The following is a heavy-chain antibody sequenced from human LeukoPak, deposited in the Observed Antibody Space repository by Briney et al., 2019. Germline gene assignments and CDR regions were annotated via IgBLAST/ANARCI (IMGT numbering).Heavy chain of an antibody. CDR3: ARGLYYYDSSGPFDY. D-gene: IGHD3-22*01. J-gene: IGHJ4*02. CDR1: GGSISSNSYY. CDR2: IYYSGST. Sequence: KSSETLSLTCTVSGGSISSNSYYWGWIRQPPGKGLEWIGSIYYSGSTYYNPSLKSRVTISVDTSKNQFSLKLSSVTAADTAVYYCARGLYYYDSSGPFDYWGQGTLVTVSS. V-gene: IGHV4-39*01.